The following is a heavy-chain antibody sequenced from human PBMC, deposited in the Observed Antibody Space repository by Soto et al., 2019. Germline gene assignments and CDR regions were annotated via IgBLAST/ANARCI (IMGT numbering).Heavy chain of an antibody. CDR3: ARDWGSGTVTMHDAFDI. D-gene: IGHD4-17*01. CDR2: INPSNGNT. Sequence: GASVKVSCKASGYTFTSYAMHWVRQAPGQRLEWMGWINPSNGNTNYAQKFQGRVTITADKSTSTAYMELSSLRSEDTAVYYCARDWGSGTVTMHDAFDIWGQGTMVTVSS. V-gene: IGHV1-3*01. J-gene: IGHJ3*02. CDR1: GYTFTSYA.